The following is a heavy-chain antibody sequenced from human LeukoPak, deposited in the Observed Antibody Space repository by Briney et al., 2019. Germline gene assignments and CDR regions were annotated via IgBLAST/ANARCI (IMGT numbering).Heavy chain of an antibody. CDR3: ARRRITMVRGVGRKPYNWFDP. Sequence: SETLSLTCTVSGGSISSYYWSWVRQPPGKGLEWIGYIYYSGSTNYNPSLKSRVTISVDTSKNQFSLKLRSVTAADTAVYYCARRRITMVRGVGRKPYNWFDPWGQGTLVTVSS. D-gene: IGHD3-10*01. V-gene: IGHV4-59*01. CDR2: IYYSGST. CDR1: GGSISSYY. J-gene: IGHJ5*02.